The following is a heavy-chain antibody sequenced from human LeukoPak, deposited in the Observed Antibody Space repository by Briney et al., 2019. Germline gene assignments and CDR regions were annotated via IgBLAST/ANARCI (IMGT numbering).Heavy chain of an antibody. CDR3: ARGREAVAGTSRWFDP. Sequence: ASVKVSCKASGYTFTSYDINWVRQATGQGLEWMGWMNPNSGNTGYAQKFQGRVTITRNTSISTAYMELSSLRSEDTAVYYCARGREAVAGTSRWFDPWGQGTLVTVSS. J-gene: IGHJ5*02. CDR2: MNPNSGNT. V-gene: IGHV1-8*03. D-gene: IGHD6-19*01. CDR1: GYTFTSYD.